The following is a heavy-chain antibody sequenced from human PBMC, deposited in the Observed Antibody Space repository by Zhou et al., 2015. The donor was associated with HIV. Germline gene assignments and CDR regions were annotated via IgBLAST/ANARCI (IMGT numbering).Heavy chain of an antibody. D-gene: IGHD2-2*02. V-gene: IGHV1-69*01. CDR1: GYTFINYY. CDR2: IIPTFATT. Sequence: QVQLVQSGAEVKKPGASVKVSCKASGYTFINYYIHWVRQAPGQGLEWMGGIIPTFATTNYAQKFQGRVTITADESTSTAYMELSRLRYEDTAVYFCARGDRAVPAAIGGFFAMDVWGQGTTVTVSS. J-gene: IGHJ6*02. CDR3: ARGDRAVPAAIGGFFAMDV.